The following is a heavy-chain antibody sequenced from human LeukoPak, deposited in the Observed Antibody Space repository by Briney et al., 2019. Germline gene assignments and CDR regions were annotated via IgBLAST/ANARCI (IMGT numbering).Heavy chain of an antibody. CDR2: ISWNGGSI. Sequence: GGSLRLSCAASGFTFDDYAMHWVRQAPGKGLEWVSGISWNGGSIGYADSVKGRFTISRDNAKNSLYLQMNSLRAEDTALYYCAKGYGSGSRFHFDYWGQGTLVTVSS. V-gene: IGHV3-9*01. CDR1: GFTFDDYA. J-gene: IGHJ4*02. D-gene: IGHD3-10*01. CDR3: AKGYGSGSRFHFDY.